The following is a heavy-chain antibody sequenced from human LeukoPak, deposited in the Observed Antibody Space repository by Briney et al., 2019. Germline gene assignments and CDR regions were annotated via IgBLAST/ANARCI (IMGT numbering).Heavy chain of an antibody. D-gene: IGHD3-10*02. CDR2: ISSSGSTI. CDR1: AFTVSSNY. J-gene: IGHJ6*04. Sequence: GGSLRLSCAASAFTVSSNYMSWVRQAPGKGLEWVSYISSSGSTIYYADSVKGRFTISRDNAKNSLYLQMNSLRAEDTAVYYCAELGITMIGGVWGKGTTVTISS. CDR3: AELGITMIGGV. V-gene: IGHV3-11*04.